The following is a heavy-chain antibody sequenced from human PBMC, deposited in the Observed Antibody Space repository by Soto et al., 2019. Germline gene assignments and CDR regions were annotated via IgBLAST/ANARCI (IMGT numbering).Heavy chain of an antibody. CDR3: ASGSSASAYIDY. CDR1: GGSVSSGSDY. V-gene: IGHV4-61*01. CDR2: IYNSGST. Sequence: PSETLSLTCTVSGGSVSSGSDYWSWIRQPPGRGLEWIGYIYNSGSTDYNTSLKSRVIISVDTSKNQFSLKLTSVTAADTAVYYCASGSSASAYIDYWGQGTQITVSS. J-gene: IGHJ4*02. D-gene: IGHD6-13*01.